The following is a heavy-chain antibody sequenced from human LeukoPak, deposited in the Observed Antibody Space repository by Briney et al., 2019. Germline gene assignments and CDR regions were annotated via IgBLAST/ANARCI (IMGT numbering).Heavy chain of an antibody. CDR3: ARGWYGYCSSTSCYELDY. CDR1: GGSISSYY. V-gene: IGHV4-59*01. J-gene: IGHJ4*02. Sequence: SETLSLTCTVSGGSISSYYWSWIRQPPGKGLEWIGYIYYSGSTNYNPSLKSRVTISVDTSKNQFSLKLSSVTAADTAVYYCARGWYGYCSSTSCYELDYWGQGTLVTVSS. CDR2: IYYSGST. D-gene: IGHD2-2*01.